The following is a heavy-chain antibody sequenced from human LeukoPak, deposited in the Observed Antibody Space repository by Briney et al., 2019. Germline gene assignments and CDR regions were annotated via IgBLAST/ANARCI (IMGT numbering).Heavy chain of an antibody. D-gene: IGHD1-26*01. CDR3: ARDKDGSYYDY. Sequence: GGSLRLSCAASGFTFSSYAMHWVRQAPGKGLEWVAVISYDGSNKYYADSVKGRFTISRDNSKNTLYLQMNSLRAEDTAVYYCARDKDGSYYDYWGQGTLVTVSS. J-gene: IGHJ4*02. CDR2: ISYDGSNK. CDR1: GFTFSSYA. V-gene: IGHV3-30-3*01.